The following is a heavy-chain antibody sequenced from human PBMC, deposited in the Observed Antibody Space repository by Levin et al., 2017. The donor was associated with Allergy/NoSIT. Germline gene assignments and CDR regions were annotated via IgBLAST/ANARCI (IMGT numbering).Heavy chain of an antibody. V-gene: IGHV3-33*01. D-gene: IGHD3-10*01. Sequence: PSETLSLTCAASGFTFNSYGMHWVRQSPGKGLEWAAAIWYDGSNEYYADSVKGRFTISRDNSKNTLYLQMNSLRVEDTAMYYCARSRGLEGFEGTNYDYWGQGTLVTVSS. CDR3: ARSRGLEGFEGTNYDY. CDR1: GFTFNSYG. J-gene: IGHJ4*02. CDR2: IWYDGSNE.